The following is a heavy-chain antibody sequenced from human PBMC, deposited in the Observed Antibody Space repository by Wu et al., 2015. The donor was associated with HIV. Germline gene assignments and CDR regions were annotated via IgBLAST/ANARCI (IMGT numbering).Heavy chain of an antibody. D-gene: IGHD1-26*01. CDR3: ARVRPHLLRSAFDI. CDR2: IRPNSGGS. CDR1: GNTVTDYY. Sequence: QVQVVQSGAEVKKPGASLKVSCKASGNTVTDYYMHWVRQAPGQGLEWMGWIRPNSGGSNYAQKFQGRVTMTRDTSISTAYMELRSLRSDDTAVYYCARVRPHLLRSAFDIWGQGTMVTVSS. J-gene: IGHJ3*02. V-gene: IGHV1-2*02.